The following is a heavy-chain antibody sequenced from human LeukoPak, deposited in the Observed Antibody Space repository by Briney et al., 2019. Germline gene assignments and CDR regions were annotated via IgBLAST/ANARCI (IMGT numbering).Heavy chain of an antibody. J-gene: IGHJ4*02. CDR1: GFTFSSYT. D-gene: IGHD5-18*01. Sequence: GGSLRLSCAASGFTFSSYTMNWVRQAPGKGLEWVSYISTASSALDYADSVKGRFTISRDNAKNSLYLQMNSLRAADTAVYYCAREARGYSYGARYDIDYWGQGTLVTVSS. CDR3: AREARGYSYGARYDIDY. CDR2: ISTASSAL. V-gene: IGHV3-48*01.